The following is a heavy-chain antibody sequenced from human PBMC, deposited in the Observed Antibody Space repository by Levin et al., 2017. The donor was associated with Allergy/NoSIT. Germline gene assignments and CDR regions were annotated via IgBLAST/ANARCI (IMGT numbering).Heavy chain of an antibody. V-gene: IGHV3-48*02. CDR1: GFTFSSYS. J-gene: IGHJ3*01. Sequence: PGGSLRLSCAASGFTFSSYSMNWVRQAPGRGLEWVSYISTTSATLNYADSVKGRFTISRDNAKNSLYLQMNSLRDEDTAVYYCASTLRISLVRGVIYPGDAFDFWGQGTKVTVSS. CDR3: ASTLRISLVRGVIYPGDAFDF. CDR2: ISTTSATL. D-gene: IGHD3-10*01.